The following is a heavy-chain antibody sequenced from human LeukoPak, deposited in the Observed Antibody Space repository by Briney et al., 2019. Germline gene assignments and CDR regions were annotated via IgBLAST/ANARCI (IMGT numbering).Heavy chain of an antibody. CDR2: IYYSGST. D-gene: IGHD3-22*01. J-gene: IGHJ4*02. Sequence: SETLSLTCTVSGGSISSYYWSWIRQPPGKGLEWIGYIYYSGSTNYNPSLKSRVTISVDTSKNQFSLKLSSVTAADTAVYYCARGREVYYDSSGYYWIDYWGQRTLVTVSS. CDR1: GGSISSYY. V-gene: IGHV4-59*08. CDR3: ARGREVYYDSSGYYWIDY.